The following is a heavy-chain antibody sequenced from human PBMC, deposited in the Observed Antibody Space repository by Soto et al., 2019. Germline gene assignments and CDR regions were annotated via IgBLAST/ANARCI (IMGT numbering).Heavy chain of an antibody. V-gene: IGHV4-31*03. CDR2: IYYSGST. D-gene: IGHD5-18*01. CDR1: GGSISSGGYY. CDR3: ASQYLPEGYSYGSDY. Sequence: TLSLTCTVSGGSISSGGYYWSWIRQHPGKGLEWIGYIYYSGSTYYNPSLKSRVTISVDTSKNQFSLKLSSVTAADTAVYYCASQYLPEGYSYGSDYWGQGTLVTVSS. J-gene: IGHJ4*02.